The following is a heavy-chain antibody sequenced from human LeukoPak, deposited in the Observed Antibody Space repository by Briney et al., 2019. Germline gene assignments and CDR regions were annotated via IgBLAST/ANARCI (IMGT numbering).Heavy chain of an antibody. Sequence: GGSLRLSCIASGFTFGDYAMSWVRPAPGKGLEWVGFIRSKAFGGSTEYAASVKGRFTISRDDSKSIAYLQMNSLKTEDTAVYYCTRDFTIFDYWGQGTLVTVSS. CDR2: IRSKAFGGST. V-gene: IGHV3-49*04. CDR3: TRDFTIFDY. CDR1: GFTFGDYA. D-gene: IGHD3-3*01. J-gene: IGHJ4*02.